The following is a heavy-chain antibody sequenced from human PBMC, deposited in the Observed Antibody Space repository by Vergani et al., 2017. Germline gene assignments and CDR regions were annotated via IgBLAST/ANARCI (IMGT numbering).Heavy chain of an antibody. V-gene: IGHV4-4*07. Sequence: QVQLQESGPGLVKPSETLSLTCTVSGGSISSYYWSWIRQPAGKGLEWIGRIYTSGSTNYNPSLKSRVTISVDTSKNQFSLKLSSVTAADPSVYYCARGEPAAPRPYYYYYYMDVWGKGTTVTVSS. CDR2: IYTSGST. CDR3: ARGEPAAPRPYYYYYYMDV. D-gene: IGHD2-2*01. J-gene: IGHJ6*03. CDR1: GGSISSYY.